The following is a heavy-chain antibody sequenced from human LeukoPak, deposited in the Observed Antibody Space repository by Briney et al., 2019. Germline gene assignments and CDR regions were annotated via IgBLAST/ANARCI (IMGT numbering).Heavy chain of an antibody. Sequence: GGSLRLSCVPSGFTFSRHWMTWVRQAPGKGLEWVGNINPEGSDKFYVDSVKGRFTMSRDNARNSLYLQLGSLRAEDTAVYYCARLKGSTSVFDYWGQGTLVTV. CDR1: GFTFSRHW. CDR2: INPEGSDK. J-gene: IGHJ4*02. CDR3: ARLKGSTSVFDY. D-gene: IGHD2-2*01. V-gene: IGHV3-7*03.